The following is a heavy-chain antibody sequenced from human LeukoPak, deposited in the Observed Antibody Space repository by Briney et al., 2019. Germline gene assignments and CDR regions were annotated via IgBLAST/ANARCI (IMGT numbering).Heavy chain of an antibody. Sequence: SETLSLTCAVSGYSISSGYYWGWIREPPGKGLEWIGSIYHSGSTYYNPSLKSRVTISVDTSKNQFSLKLSSVTAADTAVYYCARGGSYYYASSGYYAFDIWGQGTMVTVSS. CDR2: IYHSGST. D-gene: IGHD3-22*01. J-gene: IGHJ3*02. CDR3: ARGGSYYYASSGYYAFDI. V-gene: IGHV4-38-2*01. CDR1: GYSISSGYY.